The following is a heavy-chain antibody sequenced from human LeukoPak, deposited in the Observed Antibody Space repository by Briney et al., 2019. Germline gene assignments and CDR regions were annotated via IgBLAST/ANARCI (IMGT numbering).Heavy chain of an antibody. V-gene: IGHV3-72*01. CDR1: GVTLSDHH. Sequence: HPGGSLRLSCAAPGVTLSDHHMDWVRQAPGKGLEWVGRTRDKRRGYTTEYAASVKGRITISRDDSNTLVYLQMNSLKTEDTAVYFCARDGAEGDNSAFDIWGQGTVVTVSS. CDR3: ARDGAEGDNSAFDI. D-gene: IGHD3-22*01. J-gene: IGHJ3*02. CDR2: TRDKRRGYTT.